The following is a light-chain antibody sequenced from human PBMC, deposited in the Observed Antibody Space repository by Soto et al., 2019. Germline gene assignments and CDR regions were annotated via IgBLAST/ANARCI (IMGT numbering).Light chain of an antibody. Sequence: DIQMIQSPSSLSASVGDRVNITCRASQTVSSYLNWYQQKPGTVPKLLIYATSNLQSGVPSRFRGSGSGTDFTFTISRLQPEDIATYYCQQYENLPTFGQGTRLEIK. V-gene: IGKV1-33*01. CDR3: QQYENLPT. CDR2: ATS. CDR1: QTVSSY. J-gene: IGKJ5*01.